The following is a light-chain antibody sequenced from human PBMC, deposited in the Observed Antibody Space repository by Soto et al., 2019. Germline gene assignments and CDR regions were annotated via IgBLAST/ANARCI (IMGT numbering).Light chain of an antibody. Sequence: EIVLTQSPGTLSLSPGERATLSCRASQSVSSSYLAWYQQKPGQAPRLLIYGASSMATGIPDRFSGSGSGTDFTLTISRLKPEDFAVYYCQQYGSSPRTFGQGTKVEIK. CDR1: QSVSSSY. V-gene: IGKV3-20*01. J-gene: IGKJ1*01. CDR3: QQYGSSPRT. CDR2: GAS.